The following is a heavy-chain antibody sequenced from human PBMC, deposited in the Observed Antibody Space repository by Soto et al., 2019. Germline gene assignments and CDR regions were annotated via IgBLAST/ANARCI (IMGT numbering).Heavy chain of an antibody. Sequence: PGGSLRLSCAASGFTFSSYWMSWVRQAPGKGLEWVANIKQDGSEKYYVDSVKGRFTISRDNAKNSLYLQMNSLRAEDTVVYYCARDMIGDILPNYYKVYYYAMDVWGQGTTVTVSS. CDR3: ARDMIGDILPNYYKVYYYAMDV. D-gene: IGHD3-9*01. CDR2: IKQDGSEK. V-gene: IGHV3-7*01. J-gene: IGHJ6*02. CDR1: GFTFSSYW.